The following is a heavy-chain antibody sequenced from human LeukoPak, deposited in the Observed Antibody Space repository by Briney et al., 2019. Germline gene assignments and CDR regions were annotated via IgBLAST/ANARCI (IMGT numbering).Heavy chain of an antibody. V-gene: IGHV4-39*07. CDR1: GGSISSSSYY. D-gene: IGHD6-13*01. CDR3: ASGYSSSWYYFDY. J-gene: IGHJ4*02. Sequence: SETLSLTCTVSGGSISSSSYYWGWIRQPPGKGLEWIGSIYYSGSTYYNPSLKSRVTISVDTSKNQFSLKLSSVTAADTAVYYCASGYSSSWYYFDYWGQGTLVTVSS. CDR2: IYYSGST.